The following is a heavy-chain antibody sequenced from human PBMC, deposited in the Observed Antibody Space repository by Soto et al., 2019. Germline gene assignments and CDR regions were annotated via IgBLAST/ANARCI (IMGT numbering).Heavy chain of an antibody. CDR2: INHRATT. V-gene: IGHV4-34*02. CDR1: GASFSGHY. D-gene: IGHD2-15*01. J-gene: IGHJ4*02. CDR3: ARGVEMAATYFDH. Sequence: QVQPQQWSAGLLKSSETLSITCAFYGASFSGHYWSWIRQAPEKGLEWIGEINHRATTNYNPSLKSRVMISADTAKDQFSLKRSSVTAEFTAVYFGARGVEMAATYFDHWGQGALVSVAS.